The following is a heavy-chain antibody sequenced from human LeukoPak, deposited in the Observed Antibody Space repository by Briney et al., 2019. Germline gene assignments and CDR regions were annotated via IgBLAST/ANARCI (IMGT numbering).Heavy chain of an antibody. D-gene: IGHD1-1*01. Sequence: SETLSLTCAVYGGFFSVYYWSWIRQPPGKGLEWIGEINHSVSTNYNPSLKSRVTISVDTSKNQFSLKLSSVTAADTAVYYCARTTSTGRRPYYYYGMDVWGQGTTVTVSS. CDR1: GGFFSVYY. J-gene: IGHJ6*02. V-gene: IGHV4-34*01. CDR3: ARTTSTGRRPYYYYGMDV. CDR2: INHSVST.